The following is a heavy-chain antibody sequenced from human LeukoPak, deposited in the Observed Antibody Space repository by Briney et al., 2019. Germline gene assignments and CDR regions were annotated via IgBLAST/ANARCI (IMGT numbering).Heavy chain of an antibody. CDR1: GYTFTGYY. Sequence: ASVKVSCKASGYTFTGYYMHWVRQAPGQGLEWMGWINPNSGGTNYAQKFQGRVTMTRDTSISTAYMELSRLRPDDTAVYYCARELFYDSSGYYYIPPAFDIWGQGTMVTVSS. CDR2: INPNSGGT. J-gene: IGHJ3*02. D-gene: IGHD3-22*01. CDR3: ARELFYDSSGYYYIPPAFDI. V-gene: IGHV1-2*02.